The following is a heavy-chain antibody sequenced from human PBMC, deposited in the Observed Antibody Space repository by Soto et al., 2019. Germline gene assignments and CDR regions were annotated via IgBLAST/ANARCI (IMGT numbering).Heavy chain of an antibody. CDR1: GYTFTSYG. D-gene: IGHD3-3*01. V-gene: IGHV1-18*01. CDR3: ARDEPTYYDFWSGPKDAFDI. CDR2: ISAYNGNT. Sequence: ASVKVSCKAAGYTFTSYGISLVRQAPRQGLEWMGWISAYNGNTNYAQKLQGRVTMTTDTSTSTAYMELRSLRSDDTAVYYCARDEPTYYDFWSGPKDAFDIWGQGTMLTVSS. J-gene: IGHJ3*02.